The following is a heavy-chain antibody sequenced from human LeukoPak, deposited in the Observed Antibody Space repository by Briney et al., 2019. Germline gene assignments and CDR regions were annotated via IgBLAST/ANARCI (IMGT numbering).Heavy chain of an antibody. CDR1: GFTFGSYA. D-gene: IGHD1-26*01. CDR3: AKDVRRGPIVGAGSVDY. CDR2: ISGSGGIT. V-gene: IGHV3-64*02. Sequence: GGSLRLSCAASGFTFGSYAMHWVRQAPGKGLEYVSTISGSGGITYYADSVRGRFTISRDNSKNTLYLQMDSLRAEDTAVYYCAKDVRRGPIVGAGSVDYWGQGTLVTVSS. J-gene: IGHJ4*02.